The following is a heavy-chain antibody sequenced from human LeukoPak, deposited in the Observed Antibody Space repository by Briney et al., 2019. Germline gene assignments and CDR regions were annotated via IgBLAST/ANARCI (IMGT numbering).Heavy chain of an antibody. CDR1: GFTFSSYA. Sequence: GGSLRLSCAASGFTFSSYAMHWVRQAPGKGLEWVAVISYDGSNKYYADSVKGRFTISRDNSKNTLYLQMNSLRAEDTAVYYCARDSRRIQLWGCFDYWGQGTLVTVSS. CDR2: ISYDGSNK. V-gene: IGHV3-30-3*01. CDR3: ARDSRRIQLWGCFDY. D-gene: IGHD5-18*01. J-gene: IGHJ4*02.